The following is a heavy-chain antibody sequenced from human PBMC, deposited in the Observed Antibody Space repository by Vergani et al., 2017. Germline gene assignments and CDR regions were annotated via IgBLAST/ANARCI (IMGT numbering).Heavy chain of an antibody. CDR1: GFTFSSHA. CDR3: GRGSDNYN. Sequence: EVQLLQSEGAVVQPGGSLRLSCVASGFTFSSHAMGWVRQGHGQGLELVSSIKNTGDSTYYADSVKGRFTISRDNSKNTLYLQMNSLRVEDTAVYYCGRGSDNYNWGQGTLVTVSS. J-gene: IGHJ4*02. V-gene: IGHV3-23*01. D-gene: IGHD5-24*01. CDR2: IKNTGDST.